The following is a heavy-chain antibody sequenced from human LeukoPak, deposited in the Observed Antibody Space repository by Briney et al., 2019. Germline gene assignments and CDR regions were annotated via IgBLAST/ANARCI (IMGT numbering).Heavy chain of an antibody. V-gene: IGHV3-48*03. CDR3: ARKGYSYGEGYFDY. CDR2: INPGGSNR. Sequence: GGSLRLSCAASGITFSNYEMNWVRRAPGKGLEWVSYINPGGSNRFYAGSVRGRFTISRDDAKKSVYLQMNSLRAEDTAVYYCARKGYSYGEGYFDYWGQGTLVTVSS. D-gene: IGHD5-18*01. CDR1: GITFSNYE. J-gene: IGHJ4*02.